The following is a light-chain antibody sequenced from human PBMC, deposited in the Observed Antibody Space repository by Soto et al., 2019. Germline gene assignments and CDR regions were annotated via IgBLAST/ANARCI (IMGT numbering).Light chain of an antibody. V-gene: IGLV2-11*01. CDR1: SSEIGGNNY. CDR3: CSYGGTYYV. CDR2: DVT. Sequence: QSALTQPRSVSGSPEPSVDISCTGTSSEIGGNNYVSWYQQHPGKAPKLMIYDVTKRPSGVPDRFSGSKSGNTASLTISGLPAEEEADYYCCSYGGTYYVFGTGTKLTVL. J-gene: IGLJ1*01.